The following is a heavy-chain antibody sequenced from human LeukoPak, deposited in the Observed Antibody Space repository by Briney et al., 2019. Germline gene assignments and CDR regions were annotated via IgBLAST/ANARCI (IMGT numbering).Heavy chain of an antibody. J-gene: IGHJ4*02. D-gene: IGHD1-26*01. CDR2: INHSRST. V-gene: IGHV4-34*01. CDR1: GGSFSGYY. Sequence: SETLSLTCAVYGGSFSGYYWSWIRQPPGKGLEWIGEINHSRSTNYNPSLKSRVTISVDTSKNQFSLKLSSVTAADTAVYYCARGRGIVGATTSPPFDYWGQGTLVTVSS. CDR3: ARGRGIVGATTSPPFDY.